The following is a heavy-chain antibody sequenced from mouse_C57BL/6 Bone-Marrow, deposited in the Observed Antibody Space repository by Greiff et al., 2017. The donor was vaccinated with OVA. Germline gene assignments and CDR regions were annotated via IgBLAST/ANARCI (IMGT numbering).Heavy chain of an antibody. V-gene: IGHV2-2*01. Sequence: VKLVESGPGLVQPSQSLSITCTVSGFSLTSYGVHWVRQSPGKGLEWLGVIWSGGSTDYNAAFISRLSISKDNSKSQVFFKMNSLQADDTAIYYCARTYYSNPAWFAYWGQGTLVTVSA. CDR3: ARTYYSNPAWFAY. CDR2: IWSGGST. CDR1: GFSLTSYG. J-gene: IGHJ3*01. D-gene: IGHD2-5*01.